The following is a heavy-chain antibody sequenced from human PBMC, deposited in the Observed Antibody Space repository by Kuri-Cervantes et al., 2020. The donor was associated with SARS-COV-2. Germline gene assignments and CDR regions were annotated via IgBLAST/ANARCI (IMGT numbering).Heavy chain of an antibody. CDR1: GFTFSSYA. CDR2: ISSRGDST. Sequence: GESLKISCAASGFTFSSYAMGWVRQAPGKGLEWVSSISSRGDSTYYADSVRGRFTISRDNSKNTLYLQMNSLRAEDTAVYYCAKEMGATKYFQHWGQGTLVTVSS. J-gene: IGHJ1*01. V-gene: IGHV3-23*01. CDR3: AKEMGATKYFQH. D-gene: IGHD1-26*01.